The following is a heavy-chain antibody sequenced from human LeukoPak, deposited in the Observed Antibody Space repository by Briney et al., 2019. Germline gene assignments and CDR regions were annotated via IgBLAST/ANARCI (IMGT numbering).Heavy chain of an antibody. CDR1: GFTFSSYG. D-gene: IGHD5-18*01. CDR2: IWYDGSNK. Sequence: GGSLRLSCAASGFTFSSYGMHWVRQAPGKGLEWVAVIWYDGSNKYYADSVKGRFTISRDNSKNTLYLQMNSLRAEDTAVYYCAKDLGEGAYSYGWDAFDIWGQGTMVTASS. CDR3: AKDLGEGAYSYGWDAFDI. J-gene: IGHJ3*02. V-gene: IGHV3-33*06.